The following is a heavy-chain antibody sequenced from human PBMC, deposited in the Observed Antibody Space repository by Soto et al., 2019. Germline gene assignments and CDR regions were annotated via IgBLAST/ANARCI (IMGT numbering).Heavy chain of an antibody. CDR1: GYTFTSYD. J-gene: IGHJ6*02. Sequence: QVQLVQSGAEVKKPGASVKVSCKASGYTFTSYDINWVRQATGQGLEWMGWMNPNSGNTGNAQKFXXSVTMTRNTSISTAYMELSSLRSEDTGVYYCAREKSYARDVGGQGTTVTVSS. CDR3: AREKSYARDV. V-gene: IGHV1-8*01. CDR2: MNPNSGNT.